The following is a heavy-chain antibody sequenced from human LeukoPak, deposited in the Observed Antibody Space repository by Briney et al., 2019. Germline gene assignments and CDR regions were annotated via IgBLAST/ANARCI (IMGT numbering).Heavy chain of an antibody. Sequence: GGSLRLSCAASGFTFSSYAMSWVRQAPGKGLEWVSVISGSGGSTYYADSVKGRFTISRDNSKNTLYLQMNSLRAEDTAVYYCAKASYDGSGYYVDWGQGTLVTVSS. CDR2: ISGSGGST. D-gene: IGHD3-22*01. CDR1: GFTFSSYA. V-gene: IGHV3-23*01. CDR3: AKASYDGSGYYVD. J-gene: IGHJ4*02.